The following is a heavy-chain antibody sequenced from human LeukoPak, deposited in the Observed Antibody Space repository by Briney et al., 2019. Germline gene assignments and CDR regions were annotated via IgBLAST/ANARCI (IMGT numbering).Heavy chain of an antibody. D-gene: IGHD1-26*01. V-gene: IGHV3-23*01. CDR1: GFTFSSYA. CDR2: ISGSGGST. J-gene: IGHJ3*02. Sequence: GGSLRLSCAASGFTFSSYAMSWVRQAPGKGLEWVSAISGSGGSTYYADSVKGRFTISRDNSKNTLYLQMNSLRAEDTAVYYCAKDRRKGEPLGLAFDIWGQGTMVTVSS. CDR3: AKDRRKGEPLGLAFDI.